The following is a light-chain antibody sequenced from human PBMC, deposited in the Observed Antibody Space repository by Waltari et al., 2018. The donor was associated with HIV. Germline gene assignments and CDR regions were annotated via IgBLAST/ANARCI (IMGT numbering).Light chain of an antibody. CDR2: GAS. CDR3: QQYKTYPRT. Sequence: DIHMTQSPSSLSASIGDPITISCRAGQGISNYLAWFQMKPGKAPKSLFYGASSWHNGVPSRCSGSGSGTDFTLTINSLQPEDFATYYCQQYKTYPRTFGHGTKVE. J-gene: IGKJ1*01. CDR1: QGISNY. V-gene: IGKV1-16*01.